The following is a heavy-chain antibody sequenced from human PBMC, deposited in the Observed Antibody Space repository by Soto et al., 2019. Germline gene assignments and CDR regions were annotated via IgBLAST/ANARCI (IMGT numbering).Heavy chain of an antibody. D-gene: IGHD6-19*01. CDR1: GYTFTSYY. CDR2: INPSGGST. V-gene: IGHV1-46*03. CDR3: AREVAVAGAIEGPFDY. J-gene: IGHJ4*02. Sequence: ASVKVSCKASGYTFTSYYMHWVRQAPGQGLEWMGIINPSGGSTSYAQKFQGRVTMTRDTSTSTVYMELSSLRSEDTAVYYCAREVAVAGAIEGPFDYWGQGTLVTVSS.